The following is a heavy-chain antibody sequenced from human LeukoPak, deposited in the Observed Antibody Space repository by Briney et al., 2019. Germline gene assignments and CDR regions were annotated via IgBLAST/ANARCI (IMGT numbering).Heavy chain of an antibody. CDR2: IYHSGST. CDR3: ARDHWGGFDY. Sequence: PSQTLSLTCAVSGGSISSGGYSWSWIRQPPGKGLEWIGYIYHSGSTYYNPSLKGRVTISVDRSKNQFSLKLSSVTAADTAVYYCARDHWGGFDYWGQGTLVTVSS. J-gene: IGHJ4*02. D-gene: IGHD7-27*01. V-gene: IGHV4-30-2*01. CDR1: GGSISSGGYS.